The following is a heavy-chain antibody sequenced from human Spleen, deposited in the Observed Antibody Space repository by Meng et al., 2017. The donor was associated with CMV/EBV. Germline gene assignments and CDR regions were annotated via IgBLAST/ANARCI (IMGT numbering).Heavy chain of an antibody. CDR2: IGYGGCYK. CDR1: GFVFNACG. V-gene: IGHV3-30*02. D-gene: IGHD6-13*01. Sequence: RLSCAASGFVFNACGRHWVRQAPGKGLVGLAFIGYGGCYKYYGDSVKGRFTISRDNSKNTLYLEMNSLRTDDTAVYYCAKGQQLADPWGQGTLVTVSS. CDR3: AKGQQLADP. J-gene: IGHJ5*02.